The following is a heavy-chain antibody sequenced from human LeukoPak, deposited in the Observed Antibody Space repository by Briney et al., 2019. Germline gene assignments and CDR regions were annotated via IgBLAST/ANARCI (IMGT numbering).Heavy chain of an antibody. J-gene: IGHJ4*02. CDR1: GYTFTSYY. CDR2: INPSGGST. V-gene: IGHV1-46*01. Sequence: ASVKVSCKASGYTFTSYYMHWVRHAPGQGLEWMGIINPSGGSTSYAQKFQGRVTMTRDTSTSTVYMELSSLRSEDTAVYYCARVGATEYIDYWGQGTLVTVSS. D-gene: IGHD1-26*01. CDR3: ARVGATEYIDY.